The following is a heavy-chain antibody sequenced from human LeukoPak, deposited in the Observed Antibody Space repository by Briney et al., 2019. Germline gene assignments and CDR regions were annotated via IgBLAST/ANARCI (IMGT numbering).Heavy chain of an antibody. Sequence: GRSLRLSCAASGFTFSSYGMHWVRQAPGKGLEWVAVISYDGSNKYYADSVKGRFTISRDNSKNTLYLQMNSLRAEDTAVYYCAKADGDYGDYFDYWGQGTLVTVSS. V-gene: IGHV3-30*18. CDR1: GFTFSSYG. CDR2: ISYDGSNK. CDR3: AKADGDYGDYFDY. J-gene: IGHJ4*02. D-gene: IGHD4-17*01.